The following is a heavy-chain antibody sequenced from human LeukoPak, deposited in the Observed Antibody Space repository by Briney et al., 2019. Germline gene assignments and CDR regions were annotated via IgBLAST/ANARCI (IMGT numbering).Heavy chain of an antibody. J-gene: IGHJ6*02. CDR3: AKLMGVTAMDV. Sequence: GESLKISCTCSGYSFTSSWIGWVRQMPGQGLEWMGILYPGGSDIRYSTSFQGPVTISVDKTITTAYLQWRSLKASDSATYYCAKLMGVTAMDVWGQGTTVIVSS. V-gene: IGHV5-51*01. D-gene: IGHD2-21*02. CDR1: GYSFTSSW. CDR2: LYPGGSDI.